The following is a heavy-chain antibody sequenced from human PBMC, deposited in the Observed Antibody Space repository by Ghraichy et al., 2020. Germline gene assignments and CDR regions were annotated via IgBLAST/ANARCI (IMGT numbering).Heavy chain of an antibody. CDR1: GFTFSGYG. CDR3: ARASTVVRFYYYGGMDV. CDR2: ITSGSRSK. Sequence: GESLKISCVGSGFTFSGYGMNWVRQSPGKGLEWVSYITSGSRSKFYADSVKGRFTVSRDNAQNSLSLQMNSLRDEDTAVYYCARASTVVRFYYYGGMDVWGQGTTVTVSS. D-gene: IGHD4-23*01. V-gene: IGHV3-48*02. J-gene: IGHJ6*02.